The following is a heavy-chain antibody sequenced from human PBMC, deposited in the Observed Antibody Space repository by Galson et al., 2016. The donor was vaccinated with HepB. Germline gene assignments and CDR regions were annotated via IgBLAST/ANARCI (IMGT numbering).Heavy chain of an antibody. J-gene: IGHJ4*02. Sequence: LSLTCTVSGGSISSGGFYWSWIRQHPGKGLEWIGFIYYSGSSFYNPSLKSRLTISVDTSKNQFSLKLSSVTAADTAVYYCARGHGWGYFDYWGQGTLVTVSS. CDR1: GGSISSGGFY. V-gene: IGHV4-31*03. D-gene: IGHD1-26*01. CDR3: ARGHGWGYFDY. CDR2: IYYSGSS.